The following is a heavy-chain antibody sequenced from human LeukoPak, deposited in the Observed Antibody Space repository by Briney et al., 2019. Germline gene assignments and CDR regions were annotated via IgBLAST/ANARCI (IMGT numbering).Heavy chain of an antibody. J-gene: IGHJ4*02. Sequence: GGSLRLSCAASGFTFSSYWMHWVRQATGKGLEWVANIKQDGSEKYYVDSVKGRFTISRDNAKNSLYLQMNSLRAEDTAVYYCARGGKLTMVRGVIDYWGQGTLVTVSS. D-gene: IGHD3-10*01. CDR2: IKQDGSEK. CDR3: ARGGKLTMVRGVIDY. CDR1: GFTFSSYW. V-gene: IGHV3-7*01.